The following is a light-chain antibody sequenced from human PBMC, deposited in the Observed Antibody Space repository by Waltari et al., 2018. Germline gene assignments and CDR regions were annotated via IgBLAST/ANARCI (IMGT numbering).Light chain of an antibody. CDR1: QSVSSSY. J-gene: IGKJ2*01. V-gene: IGKV3-20*01. CDR3: QQYGSSPPYT. Sequence: EIVLTQSPGTLSLSPGERATLSCRASQSVSSSYLAWYQQKPGQAPRLLIYGASRSATGIPDRFSGSWSGADFTLTISRLGPEDFAVYYCQQYGSSPPYTFGQGTKLEIK. CDR2: GAS.